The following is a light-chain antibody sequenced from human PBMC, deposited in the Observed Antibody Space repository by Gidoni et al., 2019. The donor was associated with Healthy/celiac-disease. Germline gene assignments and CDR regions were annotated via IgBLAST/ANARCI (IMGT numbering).Light chain of an antibody. V-gene: IGLV2-11*01. CDR3: CSYAGSYTLV. CDR1: SSDVGGYNY. CDR2: DVS. Sequence: QSALTQRRSVSGSPGQSVTISCTGTSSDVGGYNYVSWYQQHPGKAPKLMIYDVSKRPSGVPDRFSGSKAGNTASLTISGLQAEDEADYYCCSYAGSYTLVFGGGPKLTVL. J-gene: IGLJ2*01.